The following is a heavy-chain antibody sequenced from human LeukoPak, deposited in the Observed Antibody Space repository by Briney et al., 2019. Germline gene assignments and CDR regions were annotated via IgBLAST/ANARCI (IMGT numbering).Heavy chain of an antibody. CDR1: KFTFSHYS. Sequence: GGSLRLSCTASKFTFSHYSMQWVRQAPGKGLEWVAVISSDGSIKVYADSVKGRFTLSRDNSINTVDLQMNSLRAEDTVVYYCVKEYHSRGFRAYFDYWGQGTLVTVFS. CDR3: VKEYHSRGFRAYFDY. V-gene: IGHV3-30*18. J-gene: IGHJ4*02. CDR2: ISSDGSIK.